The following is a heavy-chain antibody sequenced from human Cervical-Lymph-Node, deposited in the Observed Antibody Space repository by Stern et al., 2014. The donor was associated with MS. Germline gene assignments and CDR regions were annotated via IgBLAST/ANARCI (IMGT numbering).Heavy chain of an antibody. J-gene: IGHJ4*02. CDR3: VRDGDAPYLEFDY. V-gene: IGHV1-2*06. CDR2: ISPDSGGS. D-gene: IGHD2-21*01. CDR1: GFTFTDYS. Sequence: QVPLVQSGPEVKKPADSVRVSCKTSGFTFTDYSMHWVRQAPGPGPELMGRISPDSGGSDYAPRFQGRITLTRDTSISTAYMEVRSLRSDDTALYYCVRDGDAPYLEFDYWGQGALVTVSS.